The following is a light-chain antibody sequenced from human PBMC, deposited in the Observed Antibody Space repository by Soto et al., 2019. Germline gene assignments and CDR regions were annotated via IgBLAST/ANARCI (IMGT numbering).Light chain of an antibody. Sequence: QSALTQPASVSGSPGQSITLSCTGTSSDVGGYNYVSWYQQHPGKAPKLMIYEVSNRPSGVSNRFSGSKSGNTASLTISGLQAEDEADYYCSSYTSSSTLPYGFGTGTKVTVL. CDR2: EVS. J-gene: IGLJ1*01. V-gene: IGLV2-14*01. CDR1: SSDVGGYNY. CDR3: SSYTSSSTLPYG.